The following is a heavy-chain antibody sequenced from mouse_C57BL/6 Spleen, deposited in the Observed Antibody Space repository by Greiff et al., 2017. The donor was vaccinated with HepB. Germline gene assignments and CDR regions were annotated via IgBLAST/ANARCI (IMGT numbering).Heavy chain of an antibody. CDR2: ISSGSSTI. CDR1: GFTFSDYG. D-gene: IGHD2-10*02. CDR3: ARRDLYEGFAY. J-gene: IGHJ3*01. V-gene: IGHV5-17*01. Sequence: EVMLVESGGGLVKPGGSLKLSCAASGFTFSDYGMHWVRQAPEKGLEWVAYISSGSSTIYYADTVKGRFTISRDNAKNTLFLQMTSLRSEDTAMYYCARRDLYEGFAYWGQGTLVTVSA.